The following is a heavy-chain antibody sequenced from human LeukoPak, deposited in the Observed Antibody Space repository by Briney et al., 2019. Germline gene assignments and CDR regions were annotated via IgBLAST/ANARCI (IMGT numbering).Heavy chain of an antibody. V-gene: IGHV1-69*01. CDR2: IIPIFGTA. Sequence: SVKVSCKASGGTFSNYAISWVRQAPGQGLEWMGGIIPIFGTANYAQKFQGRVTITADESTSTAYMELSSLRSEDTAVYYCASPVLRIAGRYYYYGMDVWGQGTTVTVSS. J-gene: IGHJ6*02. D-gene: IGHD2-15*01. CDR3: ASPVLRIAGRYYYYGMDV. CDR1: GGTFSNYA.